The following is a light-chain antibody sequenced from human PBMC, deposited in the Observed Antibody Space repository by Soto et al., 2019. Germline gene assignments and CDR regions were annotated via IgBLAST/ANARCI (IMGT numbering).Light chain of an antibody. J-gene: IGKJ4*01. Sequence: DIQLTQSPSSLSASVGDRVTLTCRASQPIDINLNWYQQKPGRAPNLLIYAASNLQSGVPSRFSGSGSGTDFTLTISSLQPEDFATYYCQQSYRTPPVTFGGGTKVEI. CDR2: AAS. CDR3: QQSYRTPPVT. V-gene: IGKV1-39*01. CDR1: QPIDIN.